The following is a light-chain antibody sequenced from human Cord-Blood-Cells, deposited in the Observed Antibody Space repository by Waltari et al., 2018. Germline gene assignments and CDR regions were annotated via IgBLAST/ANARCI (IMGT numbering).Light chain of an antibody. CDR1: QSVSSSY. CDR3: QQHGSSPYT. V-gene: IGKV3-20*01. CDR2: SAS. J-gene: IGKJ2*01. Sequence: EIVLTQSPGTLSVSPGERATLSCRASQSVSSSYLAWYQQKPGQAPRLLIYSASSRATGIPDRFSGSWSGTDFTLTIIRLEPEDSAVYYCQQHGSSPYTFGQGTKLEIK.